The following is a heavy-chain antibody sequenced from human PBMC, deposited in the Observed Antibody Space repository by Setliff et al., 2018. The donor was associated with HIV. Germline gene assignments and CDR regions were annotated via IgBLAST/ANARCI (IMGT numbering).Heavy chain of an antibody. CDR2: ISYDGSNK. CDR3: ARSVIGYYYYGMDV. Sequence: PGGSLRLSCVASGFTFSNFGMHWVRQAPGKGLEWVAVISYDGSNKYYADSVKGRFTISRDNSKNTPYLQMNSLRAEDTAVYYCARSVIGYYYYGMDVWGQGTLVTVSS. V-gene: IGHV3-30*06. J-gene: IGHJ6*02. D-gene: IGHD3-10*01. CDR1: GFTFSNFG.